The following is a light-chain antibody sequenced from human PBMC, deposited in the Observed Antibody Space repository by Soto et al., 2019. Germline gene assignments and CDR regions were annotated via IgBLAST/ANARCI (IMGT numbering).Light chain of an antibody. CDR3: QQRSNWLT. J-gene: IGKJ4*01. Sequence: EIVLTQSPATLSLSPGERATLSCRASQSVSSYLAWYQQKPRQAPRLLIYDASNRATGIPARFSGSGSGTDFALPISSLEPEDFAVYYCQQRSNWLTFGGGTKVEIK. CDR2: DAS. CDR1: QSVSSY. V-gene: IGKV3-11*01.